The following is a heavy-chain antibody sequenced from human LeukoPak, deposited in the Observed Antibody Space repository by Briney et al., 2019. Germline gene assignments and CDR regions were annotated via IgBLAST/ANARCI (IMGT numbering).Heavy chain of an antibody. Sequence: PSETLSLTCTVSGGSISSSSYYWGWIRQPPGKGLEWIGSFYYSGSTYYNPSLKSRVIISGDTSKNQFSLKLSSVTAADTAVYYCARDSDYYDSSSPDYWGQGILVTVSS. CDR2: FYYSGST. V-gene: IGHV4-39*07. J-gene: IGHJ4*02. CDR3: ARDSDYYDSSSPDY. CDR1: GGSISSSSYY. D-gene: IGHD3-22*01.